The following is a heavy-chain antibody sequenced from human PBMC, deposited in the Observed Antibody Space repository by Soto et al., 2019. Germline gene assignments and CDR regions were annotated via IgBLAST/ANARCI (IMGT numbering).Heavy chain of an antibody. CDR3: TKEKSVVDSGYDAFDV. CDR1: GFTFSDYE. D-gene: IGHD5-12*01. CDR2: VSASGGTI. J-gene: IGHJ3*01. V-gene: IGHV3-48*03. Sequence: GSLRLSCAASGFTFSDYEMDWVRQAPGKGLEWVAYVSASGGTIFYADSVKGRFIISRDNAESSLSLQMNSLRADDTAVYYCTKEKSVVDSGYDAFDVWGQGTMVTVSS.